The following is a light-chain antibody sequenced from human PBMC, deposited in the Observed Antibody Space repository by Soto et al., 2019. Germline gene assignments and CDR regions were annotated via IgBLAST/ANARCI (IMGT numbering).Light chain of an antibody. CDR2: GAS. CDR3: QQYGSSPTWT. V-gene: IGKV3-20*01. Sequence: EIVLTQSPGTLSSSPGERATLSCRASQSVSSSYLAWYQKKPGQAPRLLIYGASSRATGIPDRFSGSGSGTDFTLTISRLEPEDFAVYYCQQYGSSPTWTFGQGTKVEIK. J-gene: IGKJ1*01. CDR1: QSVSSSY.